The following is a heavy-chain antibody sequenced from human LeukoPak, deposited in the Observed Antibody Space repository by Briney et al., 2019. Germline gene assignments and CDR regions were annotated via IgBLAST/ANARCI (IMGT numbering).Heavy chain of an antibody. Sequence: PSETLSLTCNVSGISISDGRYYWAWIRQRPGRGLEWIGYKYYSGSAKYNPSLKSRLTNSIDTPENQFSLHLSSVTAADTAMYYCATPYCSSLSCLDVFNIWGQGRMVTVSS. D-gene: IGHD2-2*01. CDR1: GISISDGRYY. CDR3: ATPYCSSLSCLDVFNI. J-gene: IGHJ3*02. V-gene: IGHV4-31*03. CDR2: KYYSGSA.